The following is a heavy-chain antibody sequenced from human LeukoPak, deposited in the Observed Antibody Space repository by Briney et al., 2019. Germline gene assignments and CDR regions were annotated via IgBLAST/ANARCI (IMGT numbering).Heavy chain of an antibody. CDR3: AEYVRNSGTYYFDY. V-gene: IGHV4-59*11. D-gene: IGHD1-26*01. Sequence: SETLSLTCTVSGGFLISHYWTWIRQPPGKELEWIGYVYNSGTTNYNPSLKGRVTISADTSKNQFSLNLYSVTPADTAVYYCAEYVRNSGTYYFDYWGQGTPVTVSS. J-gene: IGHJ4*02. CDR1: GGFLISHY. CDR2: VYNSGTT.